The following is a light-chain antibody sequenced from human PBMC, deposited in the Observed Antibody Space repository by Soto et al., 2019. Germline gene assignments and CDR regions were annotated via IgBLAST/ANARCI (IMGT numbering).Light chain of an antibody. CDR1: QSVSNNY. Sequence: EIVLTQSPGTLSLSPGERAPLPCRSSQSVSNNYLAWYQQNPGQAPRLLIYGACSRAPASPDRFSGSGSGTDFTLTISILEPEDFAVYYCQQYDTSPPKLTGGGGTKVDI. CDR2: GAC. CDR3: QQYDTSPPKLT. V-gene: IGKV3-20*01. J-gene: IGKJ4*01.